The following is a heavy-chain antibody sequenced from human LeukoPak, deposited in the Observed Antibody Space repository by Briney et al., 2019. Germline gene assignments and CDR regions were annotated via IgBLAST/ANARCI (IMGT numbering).Heavy chain of an antibody. CDR3: ARAGAYHFDN. Sequence: GGSLRLSCAASGFIFSDYYMTWIRQAPGKGLEWLSYISGSGSDTNYADSVKGRFTTSRDNAENTLYLQMNSLRAEDRAVYYCARAGAYHFDNWGQGTLVTVSS. D-gene: IGHD3-16*01. CDR1: GFIFSDYY. V-gene: IGHV3-11*06. J-gene: IGHJ4*02. CDR2: ISGSGSDT.